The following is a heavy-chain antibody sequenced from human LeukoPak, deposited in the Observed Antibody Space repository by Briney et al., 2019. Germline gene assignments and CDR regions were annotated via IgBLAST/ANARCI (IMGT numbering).Heavy chain of an antibody. J-gene: IGHJ6*02. D-gene: IGHD2/OR15-2a*01. CDR1: GGSISSYY. CDR2: IYHSGST. Sequence: SETLSLTCTVSGGSISSYYWSWIRQPPGKGLEWIGYIYHSGSTYYNPSLKSRVTISLDRSKNQFSLKLSSVTAADTAVYYCARVLNSMAYGMDVWGQGTTVTVSS. CDR3: ARVLNSMAYGMDV. V-gene: IGHV4-59*12.